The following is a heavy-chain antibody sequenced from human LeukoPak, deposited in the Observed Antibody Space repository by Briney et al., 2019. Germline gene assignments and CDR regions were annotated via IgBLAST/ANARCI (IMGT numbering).Heavy chain of an antibody. D-gene: IGHD3-16*01. CDR1: GFTFSGFG. J-gene: IGHJ5*01. CDR2: ISRNGDST. V-gene: IGHV3-64*01. CDR3: AREGGDS. Sequence: GWSLRLSCGGSGFTFSGFGMRWVRQAPGKGLEHVSAISRNGDSTYYASSVKGRFTISRDDSKNTVYLRMGSLRTEDMGVYYCAREGGDSWGQGTLVTVSS.